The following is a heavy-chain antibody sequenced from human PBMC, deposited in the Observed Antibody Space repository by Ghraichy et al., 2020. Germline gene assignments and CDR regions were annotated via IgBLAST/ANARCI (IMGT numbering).Heavy chain of an antibody. D-gene: IGHD3-10*01. CDR2: IWYDGSNK. V-gene: IGHV3-33*01. CDR1: GFTFSSYG. Sequence: GGSLRLSCAASGFTFSSYGMHWVRQAPGKGLEWVAVIWYDGSNKYSADSVKGRFTISRDNSKNTVYLKMNSLRAEDTAVYYCARAYGGETSGMVVWGQGTTVTVSS. CDR3: ARAYGGETSGMVV. J-gene: IGHJ6*02.